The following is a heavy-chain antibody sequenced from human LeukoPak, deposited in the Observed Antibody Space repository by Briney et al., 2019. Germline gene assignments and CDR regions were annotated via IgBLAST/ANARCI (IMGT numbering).Heavy chain of an antibody. CDR3: ATRGAPGYYYGMDV. Sequence: GGSLRLSCAVSGITVSSYYMSWVRQAPGKGLEGVSIIYGGGTTYYTDSVKGRFTISRDNPRNTLYLQMNSLRAEDTAVYYCATRGAPGYYYGMDVWGQGTTVTVSS. V-gene: IGHV3-66*01. CDR1: GITVSSYY. D-gene: IGHD1-26*01. J-gene: IGHJ6*02. CDR2: IYGGGTT.